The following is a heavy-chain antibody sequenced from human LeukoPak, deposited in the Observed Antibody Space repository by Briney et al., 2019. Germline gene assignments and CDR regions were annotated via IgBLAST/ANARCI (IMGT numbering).Heavy chain of an antibody. D-gene: IGHD2-21*02. V-gene: IGHV1-69*05. Sequence: SVKVSCKASGGTFSSYAISWVRQAPGQGLEWMGRIIPIFGTANYAQKFQGRVTITTDESTSTAYMELSSLRSEDTAVYYCARVSAYCGGDCYGNWGQGTLVTISS. J-gene: IGHJ4*02. CDR3: ARVSAYCGGDCYGN. CDR1: GGTFSSYA. CDR2: IIPIFGTA.